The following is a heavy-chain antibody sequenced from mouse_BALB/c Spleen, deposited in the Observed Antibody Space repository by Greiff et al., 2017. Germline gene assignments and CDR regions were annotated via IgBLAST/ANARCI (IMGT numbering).Heavy chain of an antibody. V-gene: IGHV14-4*02. Sequence: EVQLQQSGAELVRPGTSVKISCKASGYTFTNYWLGWVKQRPEQGLEWIGWIDPENGDTEYAPKFQGKATMTADTSSNTAYLQLSSLTSEDTAVYYCNADGFYAMDYWGQGTSVTVSS. J-gene: IGHJ4*01. CDR1: GYTFTNYW. CDR3: NADGFYAMDY. CDR2: IDPENGDT. D-gene: IGHD2-3*01.